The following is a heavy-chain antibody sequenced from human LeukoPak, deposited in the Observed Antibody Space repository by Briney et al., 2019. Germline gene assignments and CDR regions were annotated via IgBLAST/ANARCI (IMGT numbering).Heavy chain of an antibody. Sequence: SVKVSCKASGGTFSSYAISWVRQAPGQGLEWMGGIIPIFGKANYAQKFQGRVTITADESTSTAYMELSSLRSEDTAVYYCARVPYSSGWYEYYFDYWGQGTLVTVSS. D-gene: IGHD6-19*01. J-gene: IGHJ4*02. CDR1: GGTFSSYA. CDR3: ARVPYSSGWYEYYFDY. CDR2: IIPIFGKA. V-gene: IGHV1-69*13.